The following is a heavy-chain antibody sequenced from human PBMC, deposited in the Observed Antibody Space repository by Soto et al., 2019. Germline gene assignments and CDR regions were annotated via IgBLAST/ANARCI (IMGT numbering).Heavy chain of an antibody. CDR3: ARIGFWSGYYTGRLYGMDV. CDR1: GYTFTSYD. CDR2: MNPNSGNT. D-gene: IGHD3-3*01. J-gene: IGHJ6*02. V-gene: IGHV1-8*01. Sequence: ASVKVSCKASGYTFTSYDINWVRQATGQGLEWMGWMNPNSGNTGYAQKFQGRVTMTRNTSISTAYMELSSLRSEDTAVYYCARIGFWSGYYTGRLYGMDVWGQGTTVTVSS.